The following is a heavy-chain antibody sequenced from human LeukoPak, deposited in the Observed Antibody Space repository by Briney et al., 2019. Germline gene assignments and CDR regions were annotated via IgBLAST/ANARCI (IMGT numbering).Heavy chain of an antibody. CDR2: ISYDGSNK. CDR1: GFTFSSYA. V-gene: IGHV3-30-3*01. CDR3: ARDLAVAGTVGFDY. J-gene: IGHJ4*02. Sequence: GGSLRLSCAASGFTFSSYAMHWVRQAPGKGLEWVAVISYDGSNKYYADSVKGRFTISRDNSKNTLYLQMNSLRAEDTAVYYCARDLAVAGTVGFDYWGQGTLVTVSS. D-gene: IGHD6-19*01.